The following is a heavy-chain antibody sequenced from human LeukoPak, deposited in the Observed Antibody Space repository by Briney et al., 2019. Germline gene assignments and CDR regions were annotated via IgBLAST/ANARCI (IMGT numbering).Heavy chain of an antibody. J-gene: IGHJ4*02. V-gene: IGHV1-2*02. CDR2: INPKTGDT. Sequence: ASVKVSCKASGYTFTGYYIRWVRQAPGQGLEWMACINPKTGDTNYAQNFQGRVTMTRDTSISTAYMELSSLTSDDTAVYYCARLSGNYAYWGQGTLVTVSS. D-gene: IGHD1-26*01. CDR1: GYTFTGYY. CDR3: ARLSGNYAY.